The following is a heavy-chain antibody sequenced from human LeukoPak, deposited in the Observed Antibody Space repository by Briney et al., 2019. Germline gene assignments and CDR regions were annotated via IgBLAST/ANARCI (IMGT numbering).Heavy chain of an antibody. CDR1: GGSISSGSYY. Sequence: PSETLSLTCTVSGGSISSGSYYWSWIRQPAGKELEWIGRIYTSGSTNYNPSLKSRVTISVDTSKNQFSLKLSSVTAADTAVYYCARDYDILTGYWAFDYWGQGTLVTVSS. D-gene: IGHD3-9*01. V-gene: IGHV4-61*02. CDR3: ARDYDILTGYWAFDY. J-gene: IGHJ4*02. CDR2: IYTSGST.